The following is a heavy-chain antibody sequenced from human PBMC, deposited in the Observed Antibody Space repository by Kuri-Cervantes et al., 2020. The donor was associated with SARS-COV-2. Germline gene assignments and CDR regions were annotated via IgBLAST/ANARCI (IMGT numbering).Heavy chain of an antibody. CDR1: GFTFSSYA. V-gene: IGHV3-30*18. D-gene: IGHD1-1*01. CDR3: AKDLRYGRSYYYYGADV. J-gene: IGHJ6*02. Sequence: GGSLRLSCAASGFTFSSYAMSWVRQAPGKGPEWVAVISYDGSNKYSGDSVKGRFTISRDNSKNTLYLQMNSLRAEDTAVYYCAKDLRYGRSYYYYGADVWGQGTTVTVSS. CDR2: ISYDGSNK.